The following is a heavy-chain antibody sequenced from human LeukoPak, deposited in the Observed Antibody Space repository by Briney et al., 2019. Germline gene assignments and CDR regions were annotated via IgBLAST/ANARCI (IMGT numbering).Heavy chain of an antibody. V-gene: IGHV1-69*13. CDR3: ARDWGARGSPSFDY. D-gene: IGHD3-16*01. Sequence: SVKVSCKASGYTFTSYDISWVRQAPGQGLEWMGGIIPIFGTANYAQKFQGRVTITADESTSTAYMELSSLRSEDTAVYYCARDWGARGSPSFDYWGQGTLVTVSS. CDR2: IIPIFGTA. J-gene: IGHJ4*02. CDR1: GYTFTSYD.